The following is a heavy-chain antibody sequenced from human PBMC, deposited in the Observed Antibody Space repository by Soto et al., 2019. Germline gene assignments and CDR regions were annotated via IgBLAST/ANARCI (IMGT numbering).Heavy chain of an antibody. CDR1: GYTFSNYA. J-gene: IGHJ6*02. CDR3: ANNGDYYYYGMDV. Sequence: QVQLVQSGAEVKKPGASVKVSCKAYGYTFSNYATHWVRQAPGQRLEWMGWINAGNGKTKYSQNFQGRVTITRDTSASTAYMELSSLRSEDTAVYYCANNGDYYYYGMDVWGQGTTVTVSS. D-gene: IGHD4-17*01. CDR2: INAGNGKT. V-gene: IGHV1-3*01.